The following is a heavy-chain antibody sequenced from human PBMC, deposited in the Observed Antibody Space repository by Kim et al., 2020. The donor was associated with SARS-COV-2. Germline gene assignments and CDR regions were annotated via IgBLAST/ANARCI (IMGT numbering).Heavy chain of an antibody. Sequence: ASVKVSCKVSGYTLTELSMHWVRQAPGKGLEWMGGFDPEDGETIYAQKFQGRVTMTEDTSTDTAYMELSSLRSEDTAVYYCATGPSSIAVAGTGIGYWGQGTLVTVSS. CDR2: FDPEDGET. J-gene: IGHJ4*02. CDR3: ATGPSSIAVAGTGIGY. V-gene: IGHV1-24*01. CDR1: GYTLTELS. D-gene: IGHD6-19*01.